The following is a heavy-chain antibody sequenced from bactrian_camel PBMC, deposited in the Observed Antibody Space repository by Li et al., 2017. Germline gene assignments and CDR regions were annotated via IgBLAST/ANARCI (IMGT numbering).Heavy chain of an antibody. Sequence: VQLVEPGGGSVEVGGSLRLSCAASGITYRSYSMGWFRQSPGKEPEAAAAIRRDDLTAYTDSVKGRFTISQDSARNTVYLQMNNLQPEDTATYYCAEGRGSRGEHCYSLNYWGQGTQVTVS. V-gene: IGHV3S67*01. J-gene: IGHJ4*01. CDR1: GITYRSYS. CDR3: AEGRGSRGEHCYSLNY. D-gene: IGHD6*01. CDR2: IRRDDLT.